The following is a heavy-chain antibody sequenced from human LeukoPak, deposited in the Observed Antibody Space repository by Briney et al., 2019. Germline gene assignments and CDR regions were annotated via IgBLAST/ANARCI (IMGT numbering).Heavy chain of an antibody. D-gene: IGHD6-6*01. CDR1: GGSISSYY. V-gene: IGHV4-59*08. Sequence: PSETLSLPPPFSGGSISSYYWRWVRPPPRKGPEWVGYIYYSGSTNYNPSLKSRLTISVDTSKNQFSLKLSSVTAADTAVYYCARHEYSSSFWLDPWGQGTLVTASS. J-gene: IGHJ5*02. CDR2: IYYSGST. CDR3: ARHEYSSSFWLDP.